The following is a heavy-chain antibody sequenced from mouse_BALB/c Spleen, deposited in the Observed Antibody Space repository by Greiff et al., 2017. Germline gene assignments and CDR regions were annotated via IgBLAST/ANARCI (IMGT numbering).Heavy chain of an antibody. Sequence: EVKVVESGGGLVKPGGSLKLSCAASGFTFSSYAMSWVRQTPEKRLEWVASISSGGSTYYPDSVKGRFTISRDNARNILYLQMSSLRSEDTAMYYCAREGITTATSDYWGQGTTLTVSS. V-gene: IGHV5-6-5*01. CDR1: GFTFSSYA. J-gene: IGHJ2*01. CDR2: ISSGGST. D-gene: IGHD1-2*01. CDR3: AREGITTATSDY.